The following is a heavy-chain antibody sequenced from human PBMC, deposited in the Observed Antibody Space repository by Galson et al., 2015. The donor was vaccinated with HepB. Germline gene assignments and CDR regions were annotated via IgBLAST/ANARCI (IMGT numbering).Heavy chain of an antibody. D-gene: IGHD5-18*01. J-gene: IGHJ5*02. V-gene: IGHV3-23*01. Sequence: SLRLSCAASGFTFFTSAMSWVRQAPGKGLEWVSTISGFGENTYYADSVKGRFTVSRDNSRNMVYLQMNSLRAEDTAIFYCAKGGHYSPFDPWGQGTLVTVSP. CDR3: AKGGHYSPFDP. CDR2: ISGFGENT. CDR1: GFTFFTSA.